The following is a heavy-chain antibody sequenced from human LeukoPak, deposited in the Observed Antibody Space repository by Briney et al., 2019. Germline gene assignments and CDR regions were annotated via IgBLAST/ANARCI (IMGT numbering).Heavy chain of an antibody. CDR2: IIPIFGTA. J-gene: IGHJ5*02. D-gene: IGHD3-16*01. V-gene: IGHV1-69*05. CDR3: ARDPYVNNWFDP. CDR1: GGTFSRYA. Sequence: SVKVSCKASGGTFSRYAISWVRQAPGQGLEWMGRIIPIFGTANYAQKFQGRVTITTDESTSTAYMELSSLRSEDTAVYYCARDPYVNNWFDPWGQGTLVTVSS.